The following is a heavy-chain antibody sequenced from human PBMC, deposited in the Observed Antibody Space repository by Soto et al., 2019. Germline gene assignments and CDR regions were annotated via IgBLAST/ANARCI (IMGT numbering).Heavy chain of an antibody. CDR3: ANMGAYCGGDCYSW. D-gene: IGHD2-21*02. Sequence: GGSLRLSCAASGFTFSSHAMSWVRQAPGKGLEWVSTISGSGASTYYADSVKDRFTISRDNSKKTLYLQMNSLRAEDTAVYSCANMGAYCGGDCYSWWGQGTLVTVSS. V-gene: IGHV3-23*01. CDR2: ISGSGAST. CDR1: GFTFSSHA. J-gene: IGHJ4*02.